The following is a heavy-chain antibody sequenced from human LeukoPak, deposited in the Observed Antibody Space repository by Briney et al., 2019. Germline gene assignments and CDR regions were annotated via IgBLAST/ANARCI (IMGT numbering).Heavy chain of an antibody. CDR2: TSSSGRDI. V-gene: IGHV3-21*01. CDR3: ARSKHGAESSGYSLFHYYYHAMDV. J-gene: IGHJ6*02. D-gene: IGHD3-22*01. CDR1: GFTFSLYS. Sequence: GGSLRLSCEASGFTFSLYSMNWVRQAPGRGLEWVSSTSSSGRDIYYADSVKGRFTISRDNAKNSLSLQMTNLRVEDTAVYYCARSKHGAESSGYSLFHYYYHAMDVWGQGTTVIVSS.